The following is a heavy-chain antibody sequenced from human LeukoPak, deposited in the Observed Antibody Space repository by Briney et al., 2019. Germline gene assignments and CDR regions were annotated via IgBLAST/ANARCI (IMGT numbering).Heavy chain of an antibody. V-gene: IGHV3-9*01. CDR1: GFTFNDYA. Sequence: GGSLRLSCAASGFTFNDYAMHWVRQAPGKGLEWVSGISWNSGSIGYADSVKGRFTISRDNAKNSLYLQMNSLRAEDTALYYCAKVDRGSSSPNNHYYYYGMDVWGQGTTVTVSS. D-gene: IGHD6-6*01. CDR3: AKVDRGSSSPNNHYYYYGMDV. CDR2: ISWNSGSI. J-gene: IGHJ6*02.